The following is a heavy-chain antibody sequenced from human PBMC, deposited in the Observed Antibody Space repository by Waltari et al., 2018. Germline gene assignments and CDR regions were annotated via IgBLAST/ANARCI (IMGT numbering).Heavy chain of an antibody. Sequence: EVQLVESGGGLVKPGGSLRLSCAASGFTFSSYSMNWVRQAPGKGLEWVSSISSSSSYIYYADSVKGRFTISRDNAKNSLYLQMNSLRAEDTAVYYCARAGRDSSPPRQYYYYGMDVWGQGTTVTVSS. CDR1: GFTFSSYS. V-gene: IGHV3-21*01. CDR3: ARAGRDSSPPRQYYYYGMDV. D-gene: IGHD6-13*01. J-gene: IGHJ6*02. CDR2: ISSSSSYI.